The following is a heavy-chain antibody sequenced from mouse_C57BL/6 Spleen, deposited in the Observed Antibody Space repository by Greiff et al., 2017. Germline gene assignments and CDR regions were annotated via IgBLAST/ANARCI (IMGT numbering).Heavy chain of an antibody. J-gene: IGHJ2*01. CDR1: GYTFTSYW. Sequence: QVQLKESGAELVKPGASVKLSCKASGYTFTSYWMHWVKQRPGQGLEWIGMIHPNSGSTNYNEKFKSKATLTVDKSSSTAYMQLSSLTSEDSAVYYCAREEKLGPFDYWGQGTTLTVSS. D-gene: IGHD4-1*01. CDR2: IHPNSGST. CDR3: AREEKLGPFDY. V-gene: IGHV1-64*01.